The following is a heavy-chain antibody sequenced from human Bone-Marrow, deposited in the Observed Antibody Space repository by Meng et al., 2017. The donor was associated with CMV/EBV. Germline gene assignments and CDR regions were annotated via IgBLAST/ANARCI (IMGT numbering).Heavy chain of an antibody. CDR3: ARRYCSSTSCQPYNWFDP. Sequence: TFGDYAMHWVRQAPGKGLEWVAVISFDGSDKYYADSVKGRFTISRDNSKNTLYLQMNSLRSEDTAVYYCARRYCSSTSCQPYNWFDPWGQGTLVTVSS. V-gene: IGHV3-30*04. CDR1: TFGDYA. D-gene: IGHD2-2*01. CDR2: ISFDGSDK. J-gene: IGHJ5*02.